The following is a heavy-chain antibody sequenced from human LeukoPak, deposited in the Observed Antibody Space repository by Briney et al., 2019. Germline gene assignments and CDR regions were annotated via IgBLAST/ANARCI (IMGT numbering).Heavy chain of an antibody. D-gene: IGHD3-10*01. V-gene: IGHV3-30*04. CDR3: ARGASIYYGSGSYYRKMDY. CDR2: ISYDGSNK. J-gene: IGHJ4*02. CDR1: GFTFSSYA. Sequence: PGGSLRLSCAASGFTFSSYAMHWVRQAPGKGLEWVAVISYDGSNKHYADSVKGRFTISRDNSKNTLYLQMNSLRAEDTAVYYCARGASIYYGSGSYYRKMDYWGQGTLVTVSS.